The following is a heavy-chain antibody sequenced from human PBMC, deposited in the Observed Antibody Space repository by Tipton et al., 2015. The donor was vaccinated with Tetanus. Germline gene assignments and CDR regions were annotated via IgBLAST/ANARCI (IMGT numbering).Heavy chain of an antibody. J-gene: IGHJ6*02. D-gene: IGHD5/OR15-5a*01. V-gene: IGHV3-9*01. Sequence: SLRLSCAASGFMFTRYPMHWVRQAPGKGLEWVSGISWNSGSIGYADSVKGRFTISRDNAKNSLYLQMNSLRAEDTALYYCAKAVSYYGMDVWGQGTTVTVSS. CDR3: AKAVSYYGMDV. CDR2: ISWNSGSI. CDR1: GFMFTRYP.